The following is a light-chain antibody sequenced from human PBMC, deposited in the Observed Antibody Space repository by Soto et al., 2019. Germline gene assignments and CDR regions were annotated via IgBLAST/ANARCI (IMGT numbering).Light chain of an antibody. V-gene: IGLV2-11*01. CDR1: SSDVGGYNY. Sequence: QLVLTQPRSVSGSPGQSVTISCTGTSSDVGGYNYVSWYQQHPGKLPKLMIYDVTQRPSGVPDRFSGSKSGNTASLIISGLQAEDEADYYCCSYAGSYTVVFGGGTKLTVL. J-gene: IGLJ2*01. CDR3: CSYAGSYTVV. CDR2: DVT.